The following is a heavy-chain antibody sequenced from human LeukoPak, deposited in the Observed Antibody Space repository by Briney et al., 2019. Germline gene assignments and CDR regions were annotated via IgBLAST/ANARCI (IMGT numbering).Heavy chain of an antibody. CDR3: VREANYYDSTGYPTKVHDF. CDR2: IGRSGSDI. D-gene: IGHD3-22*01. J-gene: IGHJ4*02. V-gene: IGHV3-21*01. Sequence: GGSLRLSCAASGFTFSTYGMIWVRQAPGKGLQWVSSIGRSGSDIYYVDSLKGRFSISRDDAKNSLYLQMGRLRAEDTAVHYCVREANYYDSTGYPTKVHDFWGQGTLVTVSS. CDR1: GFTFSTYG.